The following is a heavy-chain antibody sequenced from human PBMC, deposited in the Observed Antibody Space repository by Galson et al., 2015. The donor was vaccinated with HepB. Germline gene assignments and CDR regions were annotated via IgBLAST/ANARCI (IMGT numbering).Heavy chain of an antibody. Sequence: SETLSLTCAVSGGSFTGYYWNWIRLAPGKGLEWIGEVNHGGNTNYNPSLKSRVTISADASKNQFSLKLSSVTAADTAVYYCARVGTAGGSDWFDPWGQGTLVTVSS. CDR2: VNHGGNT. D-gene: IGHD6-13*01. V-gene: IGHV4-34*01. CDR3: ARVGTAGGSDWFDP. J-gene: IGHJ5*02. CDR1: GGSFTGYY.